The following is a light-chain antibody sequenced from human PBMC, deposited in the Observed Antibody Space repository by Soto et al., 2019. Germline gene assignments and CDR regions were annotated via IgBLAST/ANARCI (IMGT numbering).Light chain of an antibody. CDR3: AAWDDSLNGVV. CDR1: SSNIGSNT. V-gene: IGLV1-44*01. J-gene: IGLJ2*01. CDR2: SNN. Sequence: QSVLTQPPSASGTPGQRVTISCSGSSSNIGSNTVNWYQQLPGTAPKLNIYSNNQRPSGVPDRFSGSKSGTSASLAISGLQSEDEADYYCAAWDDSLNGVVFGGGTKLTVL.